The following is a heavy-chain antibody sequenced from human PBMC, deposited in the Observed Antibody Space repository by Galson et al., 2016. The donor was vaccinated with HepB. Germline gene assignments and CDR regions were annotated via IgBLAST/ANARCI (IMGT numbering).Heavy chain of an antibody. J-gene: IGHJ6*02. CDR2: IENAGST. D-gene: IGHD2-2*02. V-gene: IGHV4-61*08. CDR3: ARDEGFYNGMDV. CDR1: SGSFSSGAYY. Sequence: ETLSLTCTDSSGSFSSGAYYWSWVRQSPGKGLEWIGYIENAGSTNYNPSLKSRVTISIDRSKNQFFLELTSVTAADTAVYYCARDEGFYNGMDVWGQGTTVTVSS.